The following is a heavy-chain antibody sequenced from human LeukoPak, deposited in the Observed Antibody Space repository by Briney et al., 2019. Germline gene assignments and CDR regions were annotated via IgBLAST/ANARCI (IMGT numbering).Heavy chain of an antibody. CDR2: IYPGDADT. V-gene: IGHV5-51*01. D-gene: IGHD2-2*01. CDR1: GSSFTNYW. Sequence: GASLKISCKGSGSSFTNYWISWVRQMPGKGLEGMGIIYPGDADTRYSPSFQGQVTISADKSISTAYLQWSSLKASDTAMYYCARLGYCSSTSCYQGAFDIWGQGTMVTVSS. J-gene: IGHJ3*02. CDR3: ARLGYCSSTSCYQGAFDI.